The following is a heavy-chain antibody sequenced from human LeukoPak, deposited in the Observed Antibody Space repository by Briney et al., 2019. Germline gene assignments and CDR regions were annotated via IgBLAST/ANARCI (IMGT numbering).Heavy chain of an antibody. V-gene: IGHV3-30*03. D-gene: IGHD4-17*01. CDR3: ARGVPDYGDSILPYYGMDV. J-gene: IGHJ6*02. CDR1: GFTFSSYG. Sequence: GRSLRLSCAASGFTFSSYGMHWVRQAPGKGLEWVAVISYDGSNKYYADSVKGRFTISRDNSKNTLYLQMNSLRAEDTAVYYCARGVPDYGDSILPYYGMDVWGQGTTVTVSS. CDR2: ISYDGSNK.